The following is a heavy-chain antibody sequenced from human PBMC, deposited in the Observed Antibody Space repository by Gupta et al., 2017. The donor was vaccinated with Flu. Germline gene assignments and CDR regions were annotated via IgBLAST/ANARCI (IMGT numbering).Heavy chain of an antibody. J-gene: IGHJ4*01. Sequence: QVQLQESGPGLVKPSHTLSLSCTVFGDSISSRSYYWNWLRQPAGKGREWIGRIHSSGTTNYNPSLKSRVTMSADTSTNQLSLRLTSVTAANAAMYYCARDSPEYYGSGSYFDYWGHGILVTVSS. V-gene: IGHV4-61*02. CDR2: IHSSGTT. CDR3: ARDSPEYYGSGSYFDY. D-gene: IGHD3-10*01. CDR1: GDSISSRSYY.